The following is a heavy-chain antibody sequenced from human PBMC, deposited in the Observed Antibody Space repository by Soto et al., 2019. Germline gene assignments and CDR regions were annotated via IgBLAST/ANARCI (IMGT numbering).Heavy chain of an antibody. D-gene: IGHD2-2*01. CDR1: GFTFSNAW. Sequence: EVQLVESGGGLVKPGGSLRLSCAASGFTFSNAWMSWVRQAPGKGLEWVGRIKSKTDGGTTDYAAPVKGRFTISRDDSKNTLYLQMNRLKTEDTAVYYCTTEGGGYSSSTSCYDPQMHSTAYWGQGTLVTVSS. J-gene: IGHJ4*02. CDR2: IKSKTDGGTT. V-gene: IGHV3-15*01. CDR3: TTEGGGYSSSTSCYDPQMHSTAY.